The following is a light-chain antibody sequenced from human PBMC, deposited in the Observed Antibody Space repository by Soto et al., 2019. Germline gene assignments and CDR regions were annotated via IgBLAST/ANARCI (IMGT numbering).Light chain of an antibody. J-gene: IGKJ4*01. Sequence: EIVLTQSPGTLSLSPGERATLSCRASQSVSSSYLAWYQQKPGQAHRLLIYGAYSRATGIQDRFSGSGSGTDFTLTIRSLEPEDFAVYYCKQRSNWPLTFGGGTKVDIK. CDR1: QSVSSSY. V-gene: IGKV3D-20*02. CDR2: GAY. CDR3: KQRSNWPLT.